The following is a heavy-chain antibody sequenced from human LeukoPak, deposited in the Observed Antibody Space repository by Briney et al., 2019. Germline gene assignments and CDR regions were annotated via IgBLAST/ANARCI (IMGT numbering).Heavy chain of an antibody. CDR3: TTDPYSGSYNYYYGMDV. Sequence: GGSLRLSCAASGFTFSNAWMSWVRQAPGKGLEWVGRIKRKSDGETTDYAAPVKGRFTIPRDDSKNTLHLQMNSLKTEDTAVYYCTTDPYSGSYNYYYGMDVWGQGTTVTVSS. V-gene: IGHV3-15*01. J-gene: IGHJ6*02. CDR2: IKRKSDGETT. D-gene: IGHD1-26*01. CDR1: GFTFSNAW.